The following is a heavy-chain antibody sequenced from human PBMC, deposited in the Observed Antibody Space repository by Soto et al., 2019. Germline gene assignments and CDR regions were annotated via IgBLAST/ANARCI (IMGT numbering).Heavy chain of an antibody. Sequence: EVQLVESGGGLVQPGGSLRLSCAASGFTFSSYSMNWVRQAPGKGLEWVSYISSSSSTIYYADSVKGRFTISRDNAKNSLYLQMNSLRDEDTAXXYCARDGFYGGNPNWFDPWGQGTLVTVSS. V-gene: IGHV3-48*02. CDR3: ARDGFYGGNPNWFDP. CDR2: ISSSSSTI. D-gene: IGHD4-17*01. J-gene: IGHJ5*02. CDR1: GFTFSSYS.